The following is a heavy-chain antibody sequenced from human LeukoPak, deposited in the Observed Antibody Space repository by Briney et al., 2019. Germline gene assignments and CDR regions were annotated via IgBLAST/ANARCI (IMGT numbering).Heavy chain of an antibody. J-gene: IGHJ5*02. CDR1: GGSISTYS. V-gene: IGHV4-59*01. CDR3: ARAHSSGWPHMFDP. CDR2: IYYSGST. D-gene: IGHD6-19*01. Sequence: SETLSLTCTVSGGSISTYSWTWIRQPPGKGLEWIGNIYYSGSTNYNPSLKSRVTISIDTSKNQFSLKVSSVTAADTAVYYCARAHSSGWPHMFDPWGQGTLVTVSS.